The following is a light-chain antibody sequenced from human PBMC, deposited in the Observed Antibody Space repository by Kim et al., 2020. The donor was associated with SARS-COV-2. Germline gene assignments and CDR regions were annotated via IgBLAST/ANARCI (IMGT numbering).Light chain of an antibody. CDR2: EDD. J-gene: IGLJ2*01. CDR1: SGGIASNH. CDR3: QSFDDTNRVV. Sequence: GRTVTICTRSSGGIASNHVQWYQQRPGSAPTTVIYEDDQRPSGVPARFSGSIDRSSSSASLTISELKTEDEADYYCQSFDDTNRVVFGGGTQLTVL. V-gene: IGLV6-57*03.